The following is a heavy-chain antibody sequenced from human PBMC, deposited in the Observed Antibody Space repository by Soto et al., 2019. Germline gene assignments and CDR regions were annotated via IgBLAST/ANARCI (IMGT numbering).Heavy chain of an antibody. D-gene: IGHD3-3*01. CDR2: IYSGGST. J-gene: IGHJ2*01. V-gene: IGHV3-53*01. Sequence: GGSLRLSCAASGFTVSSNYMSWVRQAPGKGLEWVSVIYSGGSTYYADSVKGRFTISRDNSKNTLYLQMNSLRAEDTAVYYCARALRFLEWSWYFDLWGRGTLVTVSS. CDR1: GFTVSSNY. CDR3: ARALRFLEWSWYFDL.